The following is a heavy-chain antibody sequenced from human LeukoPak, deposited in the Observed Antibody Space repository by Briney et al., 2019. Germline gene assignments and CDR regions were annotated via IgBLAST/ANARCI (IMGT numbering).Heavy chain of an antibody. D-gene: IGHD3-22*01. CDR3: ARSGYYDSSELGDY. CDR2: INHSGST. V-gene: IGHV4-34*01. Sequence: SETLSLTCAVYGGSFSGYYWSWIRQPPGKGLEWIGEINHSGSTNYNPSLKSRVTISVDTSKNQFSQKLSSVTAADTAVYYCARSGYYDSSELGDYWGQGTLVTVSS. CDR1: GGSFSGYY. J-gene: IGHJ4*02.